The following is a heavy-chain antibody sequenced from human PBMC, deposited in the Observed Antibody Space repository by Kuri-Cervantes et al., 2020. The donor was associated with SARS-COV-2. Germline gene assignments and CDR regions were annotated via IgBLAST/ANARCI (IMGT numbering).Heavy chain of an antibody. CDR3: AKDGGVFWSGYYSH. D-gene: IGHD3-3*01. CDR2: ISSSSSYI. Sequence: GESLKISCAASGFTFSSYSMNWVRQAPGKGLEWVSSISSSSSYIYYADSVKGRFTISRDNAKNSLYLQMNSLRAEDTAVYYCAKDGGVFWSGYYSHWGQGTLVTVSS. V-gene: IGHV3-21*04. CDR1: GFTFSSYS. J-gene: IGHJ4*02.